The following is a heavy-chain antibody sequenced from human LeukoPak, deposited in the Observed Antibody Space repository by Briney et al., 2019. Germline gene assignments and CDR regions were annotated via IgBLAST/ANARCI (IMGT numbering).Heavy chain of an antibody. J-gene: IGHJ4*02. CDR3: AKDLRGCSSTSWYPGY. CDR1: GFTFSSYG. D-gene: IGHD2-2*01. Sequence: GGSLRLSCAASGFTFSSYGMHWVRQAPGKGLEWVAVISYDGSNKYYADSVKGRFTISRDNSKNTLYLQMNSLRAEDTAVYYCAKDLRGCSSTSWYPGYWGQGTLVTVSS. V-gene: IGHV3-30*18. CDR2: ISYDGSNK.